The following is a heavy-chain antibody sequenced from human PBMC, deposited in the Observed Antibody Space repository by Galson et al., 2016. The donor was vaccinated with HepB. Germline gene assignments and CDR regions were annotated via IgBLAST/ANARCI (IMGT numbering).Heavy chain of an antibody. Sequence: SLRLSCAVSGFTFRSYSMNWVRQAPGKGLEWVSFITSSSSYIYYADSVKGRFTISRDNSKNSLYLQMNSLRAEDTAVYYCARRTQLPPAPFHHDYYGMDVWGQGTTVTVSS. D-gene: IGHD1-7*01. CDR3: ARRTQLPPAPFHHDYYGMDV. CDR2: ITSSSSYI. CDR1: GFTFRSYS. J-gene: IGHJ6*02. V-gene: IGHV3-21*01.